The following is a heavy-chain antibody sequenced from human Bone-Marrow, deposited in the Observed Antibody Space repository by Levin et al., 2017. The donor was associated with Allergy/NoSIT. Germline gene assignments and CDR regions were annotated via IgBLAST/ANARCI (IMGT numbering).Heavy chain of an antibody. CDR3: ARGVPLFAFWSEWGMDG. D-gene: IGHD3-3*01. CDR2: MNPNSGNT. CDR1: GYTFTSYD. Sequence: ASVKVSCKASGYTFTSYDINWVRQATGQGLEWMGWMNPNSGNTGYAQKFQGRVTMTRNTSISTAYMELSSLRSEDTAVYYCARGVPLFAFWSEWGMDGWGQGTTVTVSS. V-gene: IGHV1-8*01. J-gene: IGHJ6*02.